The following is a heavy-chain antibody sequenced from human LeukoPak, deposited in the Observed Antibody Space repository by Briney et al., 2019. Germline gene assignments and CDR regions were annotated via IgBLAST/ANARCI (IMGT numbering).Heavy chain of an antibody. CDR3: ALDFWSGYY. D-gene: IGHD3-3*01. V-gene: IGHV3-30-3*01. Sequence: GRSLRLSCAASGFTFSSYAMHWVRQAPGKGLEWVAVISYDGSNKYYADSVKGRFTIPRDNSKNTLYLQMNSLRAEDTAVYYCALDFWSGYYWGQGTLVTVSS. J-gene: IGHJ4*02. CDR1: GFTFSSYA. CDR2: ISYDGSNK.